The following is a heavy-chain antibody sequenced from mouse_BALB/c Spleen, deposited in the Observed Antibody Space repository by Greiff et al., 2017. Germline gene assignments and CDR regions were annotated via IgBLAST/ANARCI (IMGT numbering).Heavy chain of an antibody. V-gene: IGHV1-54*03. D-gene: IGHD2-4*01. CDR2: INPGSGGT. CDR1: GYAFTNYL. J-gene: IGHJ3*01. CDR3: ASGVYDYDSWFAY. Sequence: VQLQQSGAELVRPGTSVKVSCKASGYAFTNYLIEWVKQRPGQGLEWIGVINPGSGGTNYNEKFKGKATLTADKSSSTAYMQLSSLTSDDSAVYFSASGVYDYDSWFAYWGQGTLVTVSA.